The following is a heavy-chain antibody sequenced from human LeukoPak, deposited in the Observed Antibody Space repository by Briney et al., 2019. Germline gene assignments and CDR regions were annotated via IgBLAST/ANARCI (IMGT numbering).Heavy chain of an antibody. Sequence: GESLKISCKGSGYSFTSYWIGWVRQMPGKGLEWMGIIYPGDSDTRYSPSFQGQVTISADKSISTAYLQWSSLKASDTAMYYCARLGKQQLDYYYGMDVWGQGTTVTVSS. V-gene: IGHV5-51*01. J-gene: IGHJ6*02. D-gene: IGHD6-13*01. CDR2: IYPGDSDT. CDR3: ARLGKQQLDYYYGMDV. CDR1: GYSFTSYW.